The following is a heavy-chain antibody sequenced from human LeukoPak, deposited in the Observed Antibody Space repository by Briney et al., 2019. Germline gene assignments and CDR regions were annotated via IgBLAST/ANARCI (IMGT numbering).Heavy chain of an antibody. CDR3: ARGSDILTGYLIDY. J-gene: IGHJ4*02. CDR1: GGTFSSYA. CDR2: IIPILGIA. D-gene: IGHD3-9*01. V-gene: IGHV1-69*04. Sequence: SVKVSCKASGGTFSSYAISWVRQAPGQGLEWMGRIIPILGIANYAQKFQGRVTITADKSTSTAYMELSSLRSEDTAVYYCARGSDILTGYLIDYWGQGTLVTVSS.